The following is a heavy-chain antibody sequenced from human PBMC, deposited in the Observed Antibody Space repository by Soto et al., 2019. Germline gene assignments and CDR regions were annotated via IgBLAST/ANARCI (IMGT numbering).Heavy chain of an antibody. J-gene: IGHJ4*02. Sequence: GGSLRLSCAASGFNFSTYAFHWVRQAPGKGLEWLSVISYDGREKYYADSVKGRFTISRDSSKNTVYLQMNSLRAEDTAVYYCARDPLAVTGSFVDYWGQGTLVTVSS. CDR1: GFNFSTYA. D-gene: IGHD6-19*01. CDR3: ARDPLAVTGSFVDY. CDR2: ISYDGREK. V-gene: IGHV3-30-3*01.